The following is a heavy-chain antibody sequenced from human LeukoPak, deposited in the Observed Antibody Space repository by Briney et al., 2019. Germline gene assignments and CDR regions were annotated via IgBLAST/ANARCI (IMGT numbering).Heavy chain of an antibody. CDR2: INPISGGA. CDR3: ARGRGVITTGFDY. J-gene: IGHJ4*02. Sequence: SVNVSCQASGYTFTDYYMHWVRPAPGQGLEWMGWINPISGGANYAQKFQGWVTMTRDKSISTAYMELCRLRSDDTAVYYCARGRGVITTGFDYWGQGTLVTVSS. CDR1: GYTFTDYY. V-gene: IGHV1-2*04. D-gene: IGHD3-22*01.